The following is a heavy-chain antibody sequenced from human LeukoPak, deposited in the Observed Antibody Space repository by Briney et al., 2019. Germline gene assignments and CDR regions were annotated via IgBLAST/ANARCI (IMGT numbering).Heavy chain of an antibody. V-gene: IGHV3-23*01. Sequence: PGGSLRLSCAASGFTSSDYTMNWVRQSPGKGLEWVSGISVSDDSTYYADSVKGRFTISRDKSNNMLHLQMNSLRAEDTAVYYCARDRYCVSTNCPYDFWGQGTPVTASS. D-gene: IGHD2-2*01. CDR1: GFTSSDYT. CDR2: ISVSDDST. CDR3: ARDRYCVSTNCPYDF. J-gene: IGHJ4*02.